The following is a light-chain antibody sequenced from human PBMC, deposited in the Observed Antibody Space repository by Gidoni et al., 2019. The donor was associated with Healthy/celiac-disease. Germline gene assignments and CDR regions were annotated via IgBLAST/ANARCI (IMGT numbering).Light chain of an antibody. Sequence: QSVLTQPPSVSGAPGPRVTIACTGSSSNIGAGYDVHWYQQLPGTAPKLLIYGNSNRPSGVPDRFSGSKSGTSASLAITGLQAKDEADYYCQSYDSSLSGSEVVFGGGTKLTVL. CDR1: SSNIGAGYD. CDR3: QSYDSSLSGSEVV. V-gene: IGLV1-40*01. CDR2: GNS. J-gene: IGLJ2*01.